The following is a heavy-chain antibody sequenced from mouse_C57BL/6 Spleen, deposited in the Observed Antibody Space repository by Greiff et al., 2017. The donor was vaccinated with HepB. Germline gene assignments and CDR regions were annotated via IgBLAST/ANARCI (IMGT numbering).Heavy chain of an antibody. CDR2: IYPGSGNT. V-gene: IGHV1-76*01. J-gene: IGHJ3*01. CDR1: GYTFTDYY. CDR3: AREFAY. Sequence: QVQLQQSGAELVRPGASVKLSCKASGYTFTDYYINWVKQRPGQGLEWIARIYPGSGNTYYNEKFTGKATLTAEKSSSTAYMQLSSLTSEDSAVYFCAREFAYWGQGTLVTVSA.